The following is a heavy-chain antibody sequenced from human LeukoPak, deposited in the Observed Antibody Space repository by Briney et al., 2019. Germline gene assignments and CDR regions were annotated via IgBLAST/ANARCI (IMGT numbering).Heavy chain of an antibody. Sequence: SETLSLTCAVYGGSFSGYYWSWIRQPPGKGLEWIGEINHSGSTNYNPSLKSRVTISVDTSKNQFSLKLSSVTAADTAVYYCARGRAVWGIQLWSAEYFQHWGQGTLVTVSS. CDR2: INHSGST. CDR1: GGSFSGYY. V-gene: IGHV4-34*01. D-gene: IGHD5-18*01. CDR3: ARGRAVWGIQLWSAEYFQH. J-gene: IGHJ1*01.